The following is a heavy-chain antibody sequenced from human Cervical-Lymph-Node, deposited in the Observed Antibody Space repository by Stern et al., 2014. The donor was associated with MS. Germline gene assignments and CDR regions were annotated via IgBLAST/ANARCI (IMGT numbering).Heavy chain of an antibody. J-gene: IGHJ4*02. CDR3: ARPGGFRAPFDY. V-gene: IGHV3-30-3*01. CDR1: GFTFNTYA. Sequence: VQLVESGGGVVQPGRSLTLSCAASGFTFNTYAMHWIRQTPAKGLEWVAVISDDVINQYYADSVKGRFTISRDNSKNTVYLQLNNLTTEDTAVYYCARPGGFRAPFDYWGQGTLVTVSS. D-gene: IGHD3-10*01. CDR2: ISDDVINQ.